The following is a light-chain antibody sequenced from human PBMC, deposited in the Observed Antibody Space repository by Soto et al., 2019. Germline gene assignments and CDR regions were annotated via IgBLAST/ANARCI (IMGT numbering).Light chain of an antibody. Sequence: EIVMTQSPATLSVSPGERATLSCRASQSISSELAWYQQKPGQPPRLLIYSASTRATGVPARFTGSGSGSEFTLTISGLQSEDFAVYYCQQYDNPRGLTFGGGTKVEIK. CDR1: QSISSE. V-gene: IGKV3-15*01. CDR3: QQYDNPRGLT. CDR2: SAS. J-gene: IGKJ4*01.